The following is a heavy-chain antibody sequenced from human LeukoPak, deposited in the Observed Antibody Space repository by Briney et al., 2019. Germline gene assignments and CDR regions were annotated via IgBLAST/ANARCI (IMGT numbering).Heavy chain of an antibody. J-gene: IGHJ4*02. CDR3: ARDSGHFYYDSSGYWNY. CDR2: IYYSGST. V-gene: IGHV4-39*07. Sequence: SETLSLTCTVSGGSISSSSYYWGWIRQPPGKGLEWIGSIYYSGSTYYNPSLKSRVTISVDTSKNQFSLKLSSVTAADTAVYYCARDSGHFYYDSSGYWNYWGQGTLVTVSS. D-gene: IGHD3-22*01. CDR1: GGSISSSSYY.